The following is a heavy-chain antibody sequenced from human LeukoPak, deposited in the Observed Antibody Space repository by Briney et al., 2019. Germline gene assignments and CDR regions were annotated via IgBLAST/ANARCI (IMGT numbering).Heavy chain of an antibody. D-gene: IGHD4-4*01. CDR3: ARDYSTYNWFDP. CDR1: GYTFTSYG. V-gene: IGHV1-8*02. CDR2: MNPNSGNT. J-gene: IGHJ5*02. Sequence: EASVKVSCKASGYTFTSYGISWVRQATGQGLEWMGWMNPNSGNTGYAQKFQGRVTMTRNTSTSTAYMELSSLRSEDTAVYYCARDYSTYNWFDPWGQGTLVTVSS.